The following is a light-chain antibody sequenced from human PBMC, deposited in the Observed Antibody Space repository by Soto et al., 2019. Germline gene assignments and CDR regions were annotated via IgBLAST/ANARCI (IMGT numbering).Light chain of an antibody. Sequence: QSALTQPASVSGSPGQSITISCTGTSSDVGSYNLVSWYQQHPGKAPKLMIYEGSKRPSGVSNRFSGSKSGNTASLTISGLQAEDVADYYCCSYAGSSSVVFGGGPMVTVL. J-gene: IGLJ2*01. CDR2: EGS. V-gene: IGLV2-23*01. CDR1: SSDVGSYNL. CDR3: CSYAGSSSVV.